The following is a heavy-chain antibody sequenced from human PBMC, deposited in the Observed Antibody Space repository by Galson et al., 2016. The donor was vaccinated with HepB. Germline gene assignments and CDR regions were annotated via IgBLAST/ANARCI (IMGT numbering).Heavy chain of an antibody. J-gene: IGHJ3*02. Sequence: SLRLSCAASGFTFSSYSINWVRQAPGKGLEWVSSISRSSSYIYCADSVKGRLTISRDNAKNSVYLQMNSLRAEDTAVYYCARVIGWFAEISGGAFDIWGQGTMVTVSS. CDR3: ARVIGWFAEISGGAFDI. CDR1: GFTFSSYS. D-gene: IGHD3-10*01. V-gene: IGHV3-21*01. CDR2: ISRSSSYI.